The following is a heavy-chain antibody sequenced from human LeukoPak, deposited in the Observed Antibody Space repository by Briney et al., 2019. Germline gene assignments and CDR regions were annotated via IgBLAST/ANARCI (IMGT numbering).Heavy chain of an antibody. J-gene: IGHJ3*02. V-gene: IGHV3-33*01. CDR2: IWYDGSNG. CDR1: GFTFSNYG. CDR3: ARPLSIVGATIGAFDI. Sequence: PGMSLRLSCAASGFTFSNYGMHWVRQAPGKALECVAVIWYDGSNGYYPDSVKGRFTISRDNSKNTLYLQMNSLRAEDTAVYYCARPLSIVGATIGAFDIWGQGTMVTVSS. D-gene: IGHD1-26*01.